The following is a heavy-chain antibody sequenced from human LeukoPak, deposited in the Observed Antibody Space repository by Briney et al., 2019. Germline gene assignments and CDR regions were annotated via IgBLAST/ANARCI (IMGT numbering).Heavy chain of an antibody. J-gene: IGHJ4*02. CDR2: MNPNSGNT. Sequence: ASVKVSCKASGYTYTSYDINWVRQATGQGLEWMGWMNPNSGNTGYAQKFQGRVTMTRNTSTSTAYMELSSLRSEDTAVYYCARGCRPYYYGSGSYSDWGQGTLVTVSS. CDR3: ARGCRPYYYGSGSYSD. V-gene: IGHV1-8*01. CDR1: GYTYTSYD. D-gene: IGHD3-10*01.